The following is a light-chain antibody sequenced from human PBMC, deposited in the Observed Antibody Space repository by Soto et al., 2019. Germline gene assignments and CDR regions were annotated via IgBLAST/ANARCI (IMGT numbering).Light chain of an antibody. CDR2: AAS. V-gene: IGKV1-9*01. CDR3: QHLNSYPRALA. Sequence: IQLTQSPSFLSASVGDRVTITCRASQGISSFLAWYQQKLGQAPKLLIYAASTLESGVSLRFSGSGSGTEFTLTISSLQPEDFATYYCQHLNSYPRALAFGGGTKVEIK. CDR1: QGISSF. J-gene: IGKJ4*01.